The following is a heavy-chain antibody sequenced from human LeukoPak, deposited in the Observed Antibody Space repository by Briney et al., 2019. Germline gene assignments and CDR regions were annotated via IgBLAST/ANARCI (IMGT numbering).Heavy chain of an antibody. V-gene: IGHV3-74*01. D-gene: IGHD3-10*01. Sequence: GGSLRLSCAASGFPFSSYWMHWVRQAPGKGLVWVSRITTDGSNTTYAASVKGRFTTSRDNAKNTVYLQMNSLRVDDTAVYYCAREGAYGSGTYGAGDYWGQGILVTVSS. CDR2: ITTDGSNT. CDR1: GFPFSSYW. J-gene: IGHJ4*02. CDR3: AREGAYGSGTYGAGDY.